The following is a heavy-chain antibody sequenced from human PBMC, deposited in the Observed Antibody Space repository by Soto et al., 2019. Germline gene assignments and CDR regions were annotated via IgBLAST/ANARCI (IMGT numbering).Heavy chain of an antibody. Sequence: QVQLQQWGAGLLKPSETLSLTCAVYGGSFSGYYWSWIRQPPGKGLEWIGEINHSGSTNYNPSLKSRVPISVDPSKNQFSLKLSSVTAADTAVYYCARVATESYRAGMDVWGQGTTVTVSS. D-gene: IGHD2-2*02. J-gene: IGHJ6*02. CDR3: ARVATESYRAGMDV. CDR2: INHSGST. V-gene: IGHV4-34*01. CDR1: GGSFSGYY.